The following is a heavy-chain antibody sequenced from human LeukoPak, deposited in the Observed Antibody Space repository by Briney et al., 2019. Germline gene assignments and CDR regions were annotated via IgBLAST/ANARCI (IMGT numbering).Heavy chain of an antibody. J-gene: IGHJ4*02. CDR1: GFTFSSYG. CDR2: ISGSGGST. V-gene: IGHV3-23*01. Sequence: GGSLRLSCAASGFTFSSYGMSWVRQAPGKGLEWVSAISGSGGSTYYADSVKGRFTISRDNARDSLYLQMNSLRDDDTSVYFCARDASALYWGRGTLVTVSS. CDR3: ARDASALY. D-gene: IGHD2-2*01.